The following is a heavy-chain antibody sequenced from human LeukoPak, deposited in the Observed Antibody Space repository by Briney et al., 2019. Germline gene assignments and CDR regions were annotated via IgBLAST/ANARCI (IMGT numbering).Heavy chain of an antibody. Sequence: SETLSLTCTVSGRSISSYHWSWIRQPPGEGLEWLGHIYYFGSTNYNPSLKNRVTMSVDTSKSQFSLKLTSLTAADTAVYYCARAGSSWSYDYWDQGTLVTVSS. V-gene: IGHV4-59*01. CDR2: IYYFGST. D-gene: IGHD6-13*01. CDR1: GRSISSYH. CDR3: ARAGSSWSYDY. J-gene: IGHJ4*02.